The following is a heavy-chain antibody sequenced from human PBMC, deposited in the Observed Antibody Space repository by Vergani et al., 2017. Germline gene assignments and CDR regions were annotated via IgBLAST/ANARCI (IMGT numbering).Heavy chain of an antibody. V-gene: IGHV3-23*01. CDR1: GFIFSTYA. CDR3: AGPQGTSAYYYGWFDY. CDR2: ISSDGAST. J-gene: IGHJ4*02. Sequence: EVHLLESGGGLVQPGGSLRLSCAASGFIFSTYAMSWVRQAPGKGLEWVSTISSDGASTYYADSVKGRFTISRDNSKNTLSLQMNSLTAEDTAIYYCAGPQGTSAYYYGWFDYWGQGILVTVSS. D-gene: IGHD3-22*01.